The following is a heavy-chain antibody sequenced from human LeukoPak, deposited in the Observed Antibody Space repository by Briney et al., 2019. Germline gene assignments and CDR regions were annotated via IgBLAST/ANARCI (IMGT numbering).Heavy chain of an antibody. Sequence: GGSLRLSCAASGFTFRSYGMHWVRQAPGKGLEWVAVISYDGGNTYYADSVKGRFTISRDNSKNTLYLQMNSLRAEDTAVYYCAKSGLNRFDYWGQGTLVTVSS. CDR3: AKSGLNRFDY. V-gene: IGHV3-30*18. CDR2: ISYDGGNT. D-gene: IGHD2-15*01. J-gene: IGHJ4*02. CDR1: GFTFRSYG.